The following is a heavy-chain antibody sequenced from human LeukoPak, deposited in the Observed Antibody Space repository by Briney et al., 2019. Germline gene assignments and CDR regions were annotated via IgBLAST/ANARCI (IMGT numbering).Heavy chain of an antibody. CDR1: GFTFSNYA. J-gene: IGHJ4*02. CDR3: VRGSVAVAGPTDY. Sequence: GGSLRLPCAASGFTFSNYAMLWVRQTPGKGLEWVAVISYDGSNKYYADSVKGRFTISRDNSENTLYLQINSLRLEDSALYYCVRGSVAVAGPTDYWGQGTLVTVSS. V-gene: IGHV3-30*04. D-gene: IGHD6-19*01. CDR2: ISYDGSNK.